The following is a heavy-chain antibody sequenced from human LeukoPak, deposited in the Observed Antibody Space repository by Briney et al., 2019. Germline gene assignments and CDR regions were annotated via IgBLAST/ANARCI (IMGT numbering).Heavy chain of an antibody. CDR1: GFTFSNYA. CDR3: VPRRRTDAFGDFES. Sequence: GGSLRLSCSASGFTFSNYAMRWVRQAPGEGLEYVSSINSNGGRAYYADSVKGRFTISRDNSRNTLYLQMGSVRADDTALYYCVPRRRTDAFGDFESWGQGTMVTVSS. CDR2: INSNGGRA. V-gene: IGHV3-64D*08. D-gene: IGHD2-21*01. J-gene: IGHJ3*02.